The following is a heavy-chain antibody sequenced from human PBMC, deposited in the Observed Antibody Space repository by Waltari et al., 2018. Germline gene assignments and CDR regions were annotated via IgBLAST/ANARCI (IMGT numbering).Heavy chain of an antibody. CDR2: IYYSGST. Sequence: QVQLQESGPGLVKPSETLSLTCTVSGGSISSYYWSWIRQPPGKGLEWIGYIYYSGSTNYNPSLKRRVTISVDTSKNQFSLKLSSVTAADTAVYYCARYGGVSGDYWGQGTLVTVSS. D-gene: IGHD3-16*01. CDR3: ARYGGVSGDY. V-gene: IGHV4-59*01. CDR1: GGSISSYY. J-gene: IGHJ4*02.